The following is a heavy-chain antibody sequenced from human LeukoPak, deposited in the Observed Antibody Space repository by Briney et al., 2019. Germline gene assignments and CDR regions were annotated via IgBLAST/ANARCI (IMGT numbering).Heavy chain of an antibody. CDR1: GYSISSGYY. CDR2: IYHSGST. Sequence: PSETLSLTCTVSGYSISSGYYWGWIRQPPGKGLEWIGSIYHSGSTYYNPSLKSRVTISVDTSKNQFSLKLSSVTAADTAVYYCARRRFGELSTIFYFDYWGQGTLVTVSS. V-gene: IGHV4-38-2*02. CDR3: ARRRFGELSTIFYFDY. J-gene: IGHJ4*02. D-gene: IGHD3-10*01.